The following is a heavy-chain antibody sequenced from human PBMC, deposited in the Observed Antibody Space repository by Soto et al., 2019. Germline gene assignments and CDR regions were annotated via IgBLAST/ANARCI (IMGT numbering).Heavy chain of an antibody. CDR3: ASARDELWEMTTVTTNNYYGMDV. J-gene: IGHJ6*04. D-gene: IGHD4-17*01. Sequence: SETLSLTCTVSGGSISSGGYYWSWIRQHPGKGLEWIGYIYYSGSTYYNPSLKSRVTISVDTSKNQFYLKLSSVTAADTAVYYCASARDELWEMTTVTTNNYYGMDVWGEGTTVTVSS. CDR2: IYYSGST. CDR1: GGSISSGGYY. V-gene: IGHV4-31*03.